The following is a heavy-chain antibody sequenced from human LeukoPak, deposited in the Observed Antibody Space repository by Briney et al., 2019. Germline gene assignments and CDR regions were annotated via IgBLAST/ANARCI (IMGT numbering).Heavy chain of an antibody. J-gene: IGHJ4*02. CDR1: GYTFTGYY. D-gene: IGHD6-19*01. CDR3: ARGAGTLTPPDY. Sequence: SVKVSCKASGYTFTGYYIHWVRQAPGQGLEWMGRINPNSGATNYAQKFQGRVTMTRDTSISTAYMELSRLRSDDTAVYYCARGAGTLTPPDYWGQGTLVTVSS. V-gene: IGHV1-2*06. CDR2: INPNSGAT.